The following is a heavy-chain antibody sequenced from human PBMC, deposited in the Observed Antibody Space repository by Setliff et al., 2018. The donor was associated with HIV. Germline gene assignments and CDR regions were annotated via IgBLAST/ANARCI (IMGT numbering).Heavy chain of an antibody. V-gene: IGHV1-24*01. J-gene: IGHJ4*02. Sequence: GASVKVSCKVSGYTLTEFSMHWVRQAPGKGLEWMGRFDPEDGDTLYAQNFQGRVTMTEDPPTDTAYLELSGLRFEDTAVYYCATLKEQWLSEGGLDYWGQGTLVTVSS. CDR3: ATLKEQWLSEGGLDY. D-gene: IGHD6-19*01. CDR2: FDPEDGDT. CDR1: GYTLTEFS.